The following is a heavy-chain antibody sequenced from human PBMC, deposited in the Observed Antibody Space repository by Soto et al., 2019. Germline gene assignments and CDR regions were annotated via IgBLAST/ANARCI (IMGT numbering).Heavy chain of an antibody. Sequence: QVQLVQSGAEVKKPGASVKVSCKASGYTFTSYYMHWVRQAPGQGLEWMGIINPSGGSTSYAQKFQGRXXMXRXXSTSTVYMELSSLRSEDTAVYYCARDYWYYYGMDVWGQGTTVTVSS. D-gene: IGHD2-15*01. CDR3: ARDYWYYYGMDV. CDR2: INPSGGST. J-gene: IGHJ6*02. V-gene: IGHV1-46*01. CDR1: GYTFTSYY.